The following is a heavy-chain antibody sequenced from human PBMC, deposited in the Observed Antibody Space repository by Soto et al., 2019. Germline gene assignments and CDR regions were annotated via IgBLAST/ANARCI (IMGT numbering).Heavy chain of an antibody. CDR1: GGSISSSDHY. V-gene: IGHV4-39*01. J-gene: IGHJ5*02. Sequence: QLQLQESGPGLVKPSETLTLTCTVSGGSISSSDHYWAWIRQPPGKGLEWLATIYYSGSIYYSPSLKSRATISVVTSKNQISLNLTSVTAADTALYYCARHRINRGSWYWVDPWGQGTLVTVSS. D-gene: IGHD6-13*01. CDR3: ARHRINRGSWYWVDP. CDR2: IYYSGSI.